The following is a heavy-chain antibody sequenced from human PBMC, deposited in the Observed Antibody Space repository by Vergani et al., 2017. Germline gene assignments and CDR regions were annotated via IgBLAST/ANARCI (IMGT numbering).Heavy chain of an antibody. CDR2: INHSGST. D-gene: IGHD6-13*01. V-gene: IGHV4-34*01. CDR3: ARRTVYSSSWSGIFDY. J-gene: IGHJ4*02. Sequence: QVQLQQWGAGLLKPSETLSLTCAVYGGSFSGYYWSWIRQPPGKGLEWIGEINHSGSTNYNPSLKSRVTISVDTSKNQFSLKLSSVTAADTAVYYCARRTVYSSSWSGIFDYWGQGTLVTVSS. CDR1: GGSFSGYY.